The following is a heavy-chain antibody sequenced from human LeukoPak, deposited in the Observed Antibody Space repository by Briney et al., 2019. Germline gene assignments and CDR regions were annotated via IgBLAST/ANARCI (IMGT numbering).Heavy chain of an antibody. J-gene: IGHJ3*02. CDR3: AKELGGGSDGLDI. Sequence: PGGSLRLSCAASGITFDDYAMYWVRQGPGKGLEWVAGISWNSVSMGYADSVKGRFTISRDNAKNSLYLQMNSLRNEDTALYYCAKELGGGSDGLDIWGQGTMVTVSS. CDR2: ISWNSVSM. V-gene: IGHV3-9*01. CDR1: GITFDDYA. D-gene: IGHD2-15*01.